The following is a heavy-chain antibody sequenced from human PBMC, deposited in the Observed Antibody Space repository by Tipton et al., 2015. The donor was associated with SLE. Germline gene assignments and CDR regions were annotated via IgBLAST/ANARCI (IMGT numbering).Heavy chain of an antibody. D-gene: IGHD2-8*01. Sequence: LRLSCAVYGGSFSGYYWSWIRQPPGKGLEWIGEINHSGSTNYNPSLKSRVTISVDTSKNQFSLKLSSVTAADTAVYYCARVDCTNGVCDAFDIWGQGTMVTVSS. J-gene: IGHJ3*02. CDR3: ARVDCTNGVCDAFDI. CDR1: GGSFSGYY. V-gene: IGHV4-34*01. CDR2: INHSGST.